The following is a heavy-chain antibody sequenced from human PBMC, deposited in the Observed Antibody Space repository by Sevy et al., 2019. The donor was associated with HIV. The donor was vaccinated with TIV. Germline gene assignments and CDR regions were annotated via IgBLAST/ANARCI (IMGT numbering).Heavy chain of an antibody. CDR1: GFTFSNAW. J-gene: IGHJ4*02. Sequence: GGSLRLSCAASGFTFSNAWMSWVRQAPGKGLEWVGRSKSKTDGGTTDYAAPVKGRFTISRDDSKNTLYLQMNSLKTEDTAFYYCTVVVVISYYFDYWGQGTLVTVSS. V-gene: IGHV3-15*01. CDR3: TVVVVISYYFDY. CDR2: SKSKTDGGTT. D-gene: IGHD3-22*01.